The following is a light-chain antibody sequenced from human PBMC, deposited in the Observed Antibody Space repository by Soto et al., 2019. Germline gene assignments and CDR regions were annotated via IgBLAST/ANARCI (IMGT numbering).Light chain of an antibody. J-gene: IGKJ3*01. CDR1: QSISTY. V-gene: IGKV1-39*01. Sequence: DIQMTQSPSSLSASLGDRVNITCRASQSISTYLNWYQQKPGKAPKLVIYATSSLKSGVSSTFNGSGSGTDFPLTISSMQPEDFATYYCQQSYSNTRTFGPGTKVDIK. CDR2: ATS. CDR3: QQSYSNTRT.